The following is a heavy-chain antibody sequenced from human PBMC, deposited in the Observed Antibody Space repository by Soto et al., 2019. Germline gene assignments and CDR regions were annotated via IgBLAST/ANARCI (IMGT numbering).Heavy chain of an antibody. V-gene: IGHV4-34*01. Sequence: QVQLQQWGAGLLKPSETLSLTCAVYGGSFSGYYWTWIRQPPGTGLEWIGKINHSGSTNYNPSLKSRAAISVDRSKNQFSLKMTSVTAADTAVYYCARDKITGLFDYWGQGTLVTVSS. J-gene: IGHJ4*02. CDR2: INHSGST. D-gene: IGHD2-8*02. CDR3: ARDKITGLFDY. CDR1: GGSFSGYY.